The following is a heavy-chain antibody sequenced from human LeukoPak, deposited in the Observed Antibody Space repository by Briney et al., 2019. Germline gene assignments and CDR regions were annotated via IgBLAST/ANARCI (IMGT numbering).Heavy chain of an antibody. CDR3: ARGVAAAVSWFDP. V-gene: IGHV4-34*01. D-gene: IGHD6-13*01. CDR1: GGSFSGYY. Sequence: PSETLSLTCAVYGGSFSGYYWSWIRQPPGKGLEWIGEINHSGSTNYNPSLKSRVTISVDTSKNQFSLKLSSVTVAETAVYYGARGVAAAVSWFDPWGQGTLVTVSS. J-gene: IGHJ5*02. CDR2: INHSGST.